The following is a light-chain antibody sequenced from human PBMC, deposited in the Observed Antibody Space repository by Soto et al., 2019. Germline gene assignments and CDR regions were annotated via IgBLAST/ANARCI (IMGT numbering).Light chain of an antibody. J-gene: IGKJ1*01. V-gene: IGKV3-15*01. Sequence: IVLKQSAFTLSLSPGQVGTRYCRASQSVSSNYLAWYQQKPGQAPSLLIYGASTRATGIPVRCSGSASRTEFTLTIGSLQSEDFTVYYCQQYNKWPLTFGQGTKVDNK. CDR2: GAS. CDR3: QQYNKWPLT. CDR1: QSVSSNY.